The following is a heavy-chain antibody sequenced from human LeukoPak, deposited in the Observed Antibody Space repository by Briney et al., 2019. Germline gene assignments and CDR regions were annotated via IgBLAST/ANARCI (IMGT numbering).Heavy chain of an antibody. J-gene: IGHJ3*02. CDR1: GLIPSVYY. Sequence: GRSLRLSCAASGLIPSVYYMTWVRQAPRKVPEWVANMQTEGSKEYYADSLKGRFTISRDTAKNSLYLQMNSQSTEDTAVYYCARDPYGDGHSYGAFDIWGRGTIVTVSS. CDR3: ARDPYGDGHSYGAFDI. CDR2: MQTEGSKE. D-gene: IGHD4-17*01. V-gene: IGHV3-7*01.